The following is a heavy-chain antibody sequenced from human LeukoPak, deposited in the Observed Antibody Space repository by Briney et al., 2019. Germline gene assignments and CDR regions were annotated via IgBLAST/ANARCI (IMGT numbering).Heavy chain of an antibody. CDR3: ATAEYSSSWRPDAFDI. J-gene: IGHJ3*02. D-gene: IGHD6-13*01. V-gene: IGHV4-39*01. CDR2: IYYSGST. Sequence: SETLSLTCTVSGGSISSSSYYWGWIRQPPGKGLEWIGSIYYSGSTYYNPSLKSRVTISVDTSKNQFSLKLSSVTAADTAVYYCATAEYSSSWRPDAFDIWGQGTMVTVSS. CDR1: GGSISSSSYY.